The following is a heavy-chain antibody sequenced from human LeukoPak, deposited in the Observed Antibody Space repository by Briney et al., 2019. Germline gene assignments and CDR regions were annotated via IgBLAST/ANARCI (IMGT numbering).Heavy chain of an antibody. CDR2: IYHSGST. J-gene: IGHJ3*02. CDR1: GGSISSGGYS. Sequence: SETLSLTCAVSGGSISSGGYSWSWIRQPPGKGLEWIGYIYHSGSTYYNPSLKSRVTISVDTSKNQFSLMLSSVTASDTAVYYCARHWPHYGGNPLMFAFDIWGRGTMVTVSS. D-gene: IGHD4-23*01. CDR3: ARHWPHYGGNPLMFAFDI. V-gene: IGHV4-30-2*03.